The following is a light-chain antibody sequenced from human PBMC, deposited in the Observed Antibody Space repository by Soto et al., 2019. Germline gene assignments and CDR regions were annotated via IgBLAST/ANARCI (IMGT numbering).Light chain of an antibody. CDR1: SSDLGGYNY. J-gene: IGLJ2*01. CDR2: DVS. Sequence: QSVLSQPASVSGSPGQSITISCTGTSSDLGGYNYVSWYQQHPVKAPKLMIYDVSNRPSGVSNRFSGSKSGNTASLTISGLQAEDEADYYCSSYTGSSTYVVFGGGTQLTVL. V-gene: IGLV2-14*03. CDR3: SSYTGSSTYVV.